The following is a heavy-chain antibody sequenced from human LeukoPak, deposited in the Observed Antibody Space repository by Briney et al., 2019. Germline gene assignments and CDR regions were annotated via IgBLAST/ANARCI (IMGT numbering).Heavy chain of an antibody. Sequence: GGSLRLSCAASGFTFSSYGMHWVRQAPGKGLEWVAVISYDGSNKYYADSVKGRFTISRDNSKNTLYLQMNSLRAEDTAVYYCARDLAVAGTNDYWGQGTLVTVSS. CDR3: ARDLAVAGTNDY. J-gene: IGHJ4*02. D-gene: IGHD6-19*01. CDR1: GFTFSSYG. V-gene: IGHV3-30*19. CDR2: ISYDGSNK.